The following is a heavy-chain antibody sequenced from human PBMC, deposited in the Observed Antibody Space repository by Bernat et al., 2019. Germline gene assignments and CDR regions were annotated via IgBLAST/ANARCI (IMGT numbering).Heavy chain of an antibody. V-gene: IGHV1-8*01. Sequence: QVQLVQSGAEVKKPGASVKVSCKASGYTFTSYDINWVRQATGQGLEWMGWMNPNSGNTGYAQKFQGRVTMTTDTSTSTAYMELRSLRSDDTAVYYCALKGRWELPGWFDPWGQGTLVTVSS. D-gene: IGHD1-26*01. CDR1: GYTFTSYD. CDR3: ALKGRWELPGWFDP. J-gene: IGHJ5*02. CDR2: MNPNSGNT.